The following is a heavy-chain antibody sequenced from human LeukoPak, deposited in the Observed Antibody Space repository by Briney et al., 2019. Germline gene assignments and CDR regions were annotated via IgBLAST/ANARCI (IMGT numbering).Heavy chain of an antibody. CDR2: FDPEDGET. Sequence: GASVKVSCKVSGYTLTELSMHWVRQAPGKGLEWMGGFDPEDGETIYAQKFQGRVTMTEDTSTDTAYMELSSLRSKDTAVYYCAPALLRDWKLAYFDYWGQGTLVTVSS. CDR1: GYTLTELS. CDR3: APALLRDWKLAYFDY. J-gene: IGHJ4*02. D-gene: IGHD3-22*01. V-gene: IGHV1-24*01.